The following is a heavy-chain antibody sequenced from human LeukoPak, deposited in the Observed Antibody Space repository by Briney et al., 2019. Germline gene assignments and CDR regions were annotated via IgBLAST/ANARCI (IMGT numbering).Heavy chain of an antibody. D-gene: IGHD3-9*01. V-gene: IGHV1-24*01. CDR3: ATDSPNDWRQRPLDY. Sequence: ASVKVSCKVSGYTLTELSMHWVRQAPGKGLEWMGGFDPEDGETIYARKFQGRVTMTEDTSTDTAYMELSSLRSEDTAVYYCATDSPNDWRQRPLDYWGQGTLVTVSS. J-gene: IGHJ4*02. CDR1: GYTLTELS. CDR2: FDPEDGET.